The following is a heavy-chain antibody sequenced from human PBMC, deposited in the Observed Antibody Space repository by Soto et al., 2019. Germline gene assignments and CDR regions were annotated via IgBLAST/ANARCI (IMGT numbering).Heavy chain of an antibody. CDR3: AKDTVGGYSFWSGYYSDGLDV. Sequence: EVKLLASGGGLAQPGGSLRLSCVGSGFTFDSYAISWVRQAPGKGLQWISAISGSADGTDYAHSVKGRFTISRDNSRNTVHLQMDSLRVEDTALYYCAKDTVGGYSFWSGYYSDGLDVWGQGTMVTVSS. J-gene: IGHJ3*01. CDR1: GFTFDSYA. CDR2: ISGSADGT. V-gene: IGHV3-23*01. D-gene: IGHD3-3*01.